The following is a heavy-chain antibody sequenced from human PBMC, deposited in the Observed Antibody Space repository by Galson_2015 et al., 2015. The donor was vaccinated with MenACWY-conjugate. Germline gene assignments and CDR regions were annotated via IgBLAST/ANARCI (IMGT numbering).Heavy chain of an antibody. J-gene: IGHJ3*01. Sequence: SLRLSCAASGFIFSNYGMHWVRQAPGKGLEWVAVIWYDGSNKYYADSVKGRSTISRDKSKNTLYLQMNSLRAEDTAVYYCARESRGYSYSYARDAFDVWGQGTMVTVSS. CDR1: GFIFSNYG. CDR2: IWYDGSNK. D-gene: IGHD5-18*01. V-gene: IGHV3-33*01. CDR3: ARESRGYSYSYARDAFDV.